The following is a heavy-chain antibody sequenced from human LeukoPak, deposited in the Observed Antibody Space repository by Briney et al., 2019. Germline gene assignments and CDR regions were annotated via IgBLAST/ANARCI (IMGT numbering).Heavy chain of an antibody. CDR2: ISAYNGNT. D-gene: IGHD1-26*01. CDR3: ASSLVHDSIVGAASFDY. Sequence: ASVKVSCKASGYTFTSYGISWVRQAPGQGLEWMGWISAYNGNTNYAQKLQGRVTMTTDTSTSTAYLELRGLRSDDTAVYYCASSLVHDSIVGAASFDYWGQGTLVTVSS. CDR1: GYTFTSYG. V-gene: IGHV1-18*01. J-gene: IGHJ4*02.